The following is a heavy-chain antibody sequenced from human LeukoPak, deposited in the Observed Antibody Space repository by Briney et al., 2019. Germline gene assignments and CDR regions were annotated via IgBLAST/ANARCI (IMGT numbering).Heavy chain of an antibody. CDR1: GFTFSTYW. J-gene: IGHJ4*02. V-gene: IGHV3-7*01. Sequence: GGSLKLSCAASGFTFSTYWMSWVRQAPGKGLEWVANMRQDGGEIYYVDSVKGRFTISRDNAKNSLSLQMNGLRAEDTAVYYCARRVSGREKYFDYWGQGTLVTVSS. CDR3: ARRVSGREKYFDY. CDR2: MRQDGGEI. D-gene: IGHD6-19*01.